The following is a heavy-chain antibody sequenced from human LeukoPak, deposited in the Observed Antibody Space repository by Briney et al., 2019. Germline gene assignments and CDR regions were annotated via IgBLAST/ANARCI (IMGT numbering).Heavy chain of an antibody. Sequence: PGGSLRLSCAASGFMFSRIGMHWVRQAPGKGPEWVAVICQDGTKKYYGDSAKGRITNSRDTSKNTLYLQMNSLRAEDTAVYFCARGWGSESYVFDYWGQGTLVTVSS. D-gene: IGHD3-10*01. CDR2: ICQDGTKK. V-gene: IGHV3-33*01. J-gene: IGHJ4*02. CDR1: GFMFSRIG. CDR3: ARGWGSESYVFDY.